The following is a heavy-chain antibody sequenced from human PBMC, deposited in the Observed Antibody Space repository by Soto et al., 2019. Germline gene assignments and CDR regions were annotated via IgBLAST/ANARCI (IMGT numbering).Heavy chain of an antibody. V-gene: IGHV1-69*12. CDR1: GGTFSSYA. D-gene: IGHD2-2*01. Sequence: QVQLVQSGAEVKKPGSSVKVSCKASGGTFSSYAISWVRQAPGQGLEWMGGIIPIFGTANYAQKFQGRVTITADESTSTAYMELSSLRSEDTAVYYCASGVGYCISTSCYAGYCYYGMDVWGQGTTVTVSS. CDR3: ASGVGYCISTSCYAGYCYYGMDV. J-gene: IGHJ6*02. CDR2: IIPIFGTA.